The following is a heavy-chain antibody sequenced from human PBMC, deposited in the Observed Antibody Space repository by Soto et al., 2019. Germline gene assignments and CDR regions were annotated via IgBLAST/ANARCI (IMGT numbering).Heavy chain of an antibody. V-gene: IGHV3-33*01. CDR3: ARDLGGVMIVVAIDY. J-gene: IGHJ4*02. Sequence: GGSLRLSCAASGFTFSSYGMHWVRQAPGKGLEWVAVIWYDGSNKYYADSVKGRFTISRDNSKNTLYLQMNSLRAEDTAVYYCARDLGGVMIVVAIDYWGQGTLVTVSS. CDR2: IWYDGSNK. CDR1: GFTFSSYG. D-gene: IGHD3-22*01.